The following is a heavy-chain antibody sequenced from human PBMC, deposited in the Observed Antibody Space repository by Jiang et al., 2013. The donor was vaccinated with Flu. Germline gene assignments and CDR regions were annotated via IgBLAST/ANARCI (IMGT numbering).Heavy chain of an antibody. V-gene: IGHV3-33*01. CDR1: GFTFSSYG. CDR2: IWYDGSNK. J-gene: IGHJ4*02. D-gene: IGHD3-10*01. CDR3: ARELWFGELSYFDY. Sequence: SGGGVVQPGRSLRLSCAASGFTFSSYGMHWVRQAPGKGLEWVAVIWYDGSNKYYADSVKGRFTISRDNSKNTLYLQMNSLRAEDTAVYYCARELWFGELSYFDYWGQGTLVTVSS.